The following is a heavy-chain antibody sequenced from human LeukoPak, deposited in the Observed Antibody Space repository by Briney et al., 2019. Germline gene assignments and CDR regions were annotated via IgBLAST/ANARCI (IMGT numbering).Heavy chain of an antibody. Sequence: GVSLRLSCGASGFTLRSYGMHWVRQAPGKGLEWVAFIWYGGSNIYYADSVKGRFTISRDNSKNTLYLQMNSLRAEDTAVYYCAKDRLGYCSSTSCYGIDYWGQGTLVTVSS. CDR3: AKDRLGYCSSTSCYGIDY. CDR1: GFTLRSYG. CDR2: IWYGGSNI. J-gene: IGHJ4*02. D-gene: IGHD2-2*01. V-gene: IGHV3-30*02.